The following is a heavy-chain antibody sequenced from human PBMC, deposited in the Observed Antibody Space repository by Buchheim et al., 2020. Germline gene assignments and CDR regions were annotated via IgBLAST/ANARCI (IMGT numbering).Heavy chain of an antibody. V-gene: IGHV3-15*07. Sequence: EVQLVESGGGLVKPGGSLRLSYAASGFTFGNVWMNWVRQAPGKGLEWVGRIKSKIDGGTTDYAAPVKGRFTISRDDSKTTLYLQMNSLKTEDTAVYYCTTDRDYDFWSGSQLGYWGQGTL. J-gene: IGHJ4*02. D-gene: IGHD3-3*01. CDR3: TTDRDYDFWSGSQLGY. CDR1: GFTFGNVW. CDR2: IKSKIDGGTT.